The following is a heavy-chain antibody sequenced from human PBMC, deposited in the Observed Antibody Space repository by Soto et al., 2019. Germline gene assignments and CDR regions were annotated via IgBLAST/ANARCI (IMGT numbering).Heavy chain of an antibody. CDR2: IYYSGST. J-gene: IGHJ4*02. D-gene: IGHD2-15*01. Sequence: QVQLQESGPGLVKPSETLSLTCTVSGGSISSYYWSWIRQPPGKGLEWIGYIYYSGSTNYNPSLKSRVTISVDTSKNQFSLKLSSVTAADTAVYYCARIYGGYLDYWGQGTLVTVSS. CDR3: ARIYGGYLDY. V-gene: IGHV4-59*01. CDR1: GGSISSYY.